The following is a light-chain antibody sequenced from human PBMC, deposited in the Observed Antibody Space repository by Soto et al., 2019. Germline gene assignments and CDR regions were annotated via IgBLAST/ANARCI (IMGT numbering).Light chain of an antibody. Sequence: PGERATLSCWASQNFNSSHLAWYQQRPGQPPRLLIFAASSRATGIPDRFSGSGSGSDSTLTISRLEPEDFAVYYCQQYGRSGTFGQGTKVDI. J-gene: IGKJ1*01. CDR3: QQYGRSGT. CDR1: QNFNSSH. CDR2: AAS. V-gene: IGKV3-20*01.